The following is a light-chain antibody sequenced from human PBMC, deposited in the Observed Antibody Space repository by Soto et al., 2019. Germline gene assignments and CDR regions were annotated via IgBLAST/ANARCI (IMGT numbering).Light chain of an antibody. J-gene: IGKJ5*01. CDR2: GAS. V-gene: IGKV3D-15*01. Sequence: EIVMTQSPATLSVSPGDTVTLSCRTSQSVSGNLAWYQQKPGQAPRLLMYGASTRAPGTPERFSGSGSGTDFTLTISRLEPQDSAIYYCQQYVISVTFGQGTRLEI. CDR3: QQYVISVT. CDR1: QSVSGN.